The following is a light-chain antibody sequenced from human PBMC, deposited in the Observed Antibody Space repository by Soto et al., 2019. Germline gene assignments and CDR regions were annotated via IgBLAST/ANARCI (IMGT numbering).Light chain of an antibody. CDR3: RSYTSSSTNYV. J-gene: IGLJ1*01. Sequence: QSALTQPASVSGSPGQSITISCTGTSSDVGGYNYVSWYQQHPGKAPKLMIYEVSNRPSGVSNRFSGSKSGNTASLTISGLQAEDEADYYCRSYTSSSTNYVFGTGTKVTV. V-gene: IGLV2-14*01. CDR1: SSDVGGYNY. CDR2: EVS.